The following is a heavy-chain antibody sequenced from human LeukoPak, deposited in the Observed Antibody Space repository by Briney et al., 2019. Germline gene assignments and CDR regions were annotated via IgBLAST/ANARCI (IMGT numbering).Heavy chain of an antibody. CDR3: ARVYYYDSRLIDY. V-gene: IGHV3-11*01. D-gene: IGHD3-22*01. Sequence: GGSLRLSCAASGFTFSDYCMSWIRQAPGKGLEWVSYISSSGSTIYYADSVKGRFTISRDNAKNSLYLQMNSLRAEDTAVYYCARVYYYDSRLIDYWGQGTLVTVSS. CDR2: ISSSGSTI. J-gene: IGHJ4*02. CDR1: GFTFSDYC.